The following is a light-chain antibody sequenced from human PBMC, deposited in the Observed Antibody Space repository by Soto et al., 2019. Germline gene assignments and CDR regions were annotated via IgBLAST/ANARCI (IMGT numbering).Light chain of an antibody. CDR2: KAS. Sequence: DIQMTQSPSTLSASVGDRITITCRASQSISDWLAWYQHKPGKAPNLLIYKASSLESGVPSRFSGSGSGTEFTLTISSLQPDDFATYYCQQYNGYSRTFGQGTKVEIK. V-gene: IGKV1-5*03. J-gene: IGKJ1*01. CDR1: QSISDW. CDR3: QQYNGYSRT.